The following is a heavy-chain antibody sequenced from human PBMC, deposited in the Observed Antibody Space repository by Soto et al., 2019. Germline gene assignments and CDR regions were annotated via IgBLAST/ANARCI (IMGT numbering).Heavy chain of an antibody. Sequence: GGSLRLSCAASGFTFDDYTMHWVRQAPGKGLEWVSLISWDGSSTYYADSVKGRFTISRDNSKNSLYLQMNSLRTEDTALYYCAKKSLPYGTGTGPNYFDYWGQGTLVTVSP. D-gene: IGHD1-1*01. CDR1: GFTFDDYT. J-gene: IGHJ4*02. CDR3: AKKSLPYGTGTGPNYFDY. CDR2: ISWDGSST. V-gene: IGHV3-43*01.